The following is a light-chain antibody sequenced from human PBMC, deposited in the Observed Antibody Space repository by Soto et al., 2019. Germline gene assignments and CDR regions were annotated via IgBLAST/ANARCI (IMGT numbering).Light chain of an antibody. Sequence: HSALIQPASVSGSPGQSITISCTGTSSDVGSYNLVSWYQQHPGKAPKLMIYEGSKRPSGVSNRFSGSKSGNTASLTISGLQAEDEADYYCCSYAGSSTVVFGGGTKVTVL. J-gene: IGLJ2*01. V-gene: IGLV2-23*01. CDR3: CSYAGSSTVV. CDR2: EGS. CDR1: SSDVGSYNL.